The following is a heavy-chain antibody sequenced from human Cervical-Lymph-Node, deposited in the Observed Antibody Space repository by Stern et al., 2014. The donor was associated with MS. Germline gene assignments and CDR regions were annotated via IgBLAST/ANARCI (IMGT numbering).Heavy chain of an antibody. D-gene: IGHD2/OR15-2a*01. V-gene: IGHV4-59*01. CDR1: GVSISDYF. Sequence: LQLQESSPGLVKPSETLSLTCTVSGVSISDYFWNWIRQPPGKGLEWIGSTYYSGGTNYHPSLNGRVTTSLDTSKNQFSLKLHSVTAADTAVYFCARDLSDWGRGTLVTVSS. CDR2: TYYSGGT. J-gene: IGHJ4*02. CDR3: ARDLSD.